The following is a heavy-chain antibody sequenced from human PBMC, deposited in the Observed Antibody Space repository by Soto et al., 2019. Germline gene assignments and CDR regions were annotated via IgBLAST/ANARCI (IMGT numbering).Heavy chain of an antibody. V-gene: IGHV3-30-3*01. D-gene: IGHD2-15*01. Sequence: QVQMVESGGGVVQPGRSLRLSCAASGFTFSSYAMHWVRQAPGMGLEWVAVISYDEINKYFADSVKGRFTISRDNSKNTLYLQMNSLRAEDTAVYYCARAVVIAAALDYWGQGTLVTVSS. CDR1: GFTFSSYA. J-gene: IGHJ4*02. CDR3: ARAVVIAAALDY. CDR2: ISYDEINK.